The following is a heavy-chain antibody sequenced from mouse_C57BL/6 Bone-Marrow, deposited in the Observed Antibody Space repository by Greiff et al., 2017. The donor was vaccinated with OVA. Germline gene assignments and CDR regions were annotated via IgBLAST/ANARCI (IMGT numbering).Heavy chain of an antibody. Sequence: EVQLQQSGPVLARPGASVKMSCKTSGYTFTSYWMHWVKQRPGQGLEWIGAIYPGNSDTSYNQKFKGKAKLTAVTSASTAYMELSSLTNEDSAVYYCTRHITTVVAPKMDYWGQGTSVTVSS. CDR1: GYTFTSYW. CDR2: IYPGNSDT. D-gene: IGHD1-1*01. V-gene: IGHV1-5*01. CDR3: TRHITTVVAPKMDY. J-gene: IGHJ4*01.